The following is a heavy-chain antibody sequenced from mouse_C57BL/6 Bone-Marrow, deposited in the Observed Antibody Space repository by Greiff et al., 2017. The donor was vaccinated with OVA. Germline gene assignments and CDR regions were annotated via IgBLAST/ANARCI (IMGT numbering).Heavy chain of an antibody. CDR3: AREGIDSQEDY. D-gene: IGHD3-3*01. J-gene: IGHJ4*01. V-gene: IGHV1-19*01. CDR2: INPYNGGT. Sequence: EVQLQESGPVLVKPGASVKMSCKASGYTFTDYYMNWVKQSHGKSLEWIGVINPYNGGTSYNQKFKGKATLTVDKSSSTAYMELNSLTSEDSAVYYCAREGIDSQEDYWGQGTSVTVSS. CDR1: GYTFTDYY.